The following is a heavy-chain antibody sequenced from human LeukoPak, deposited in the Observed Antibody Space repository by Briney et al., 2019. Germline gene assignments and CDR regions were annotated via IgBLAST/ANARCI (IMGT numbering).Heavy chain of an antibody. J-gene: IGHJ6*03. CDR2: INHSGST. V-gene: IGHV4-34*01. D-gene: IGHD2-2*02. CDR3: ASSGCSSTSCYRVGYYYYMDV. Sequence: PSETLSLTCAVYGGSFSGYYWSWIRQPPGKGLEWIGEINHSGSTNDSPSLKSRVTISVDTSKNQFSLKLSSVTAADTAVYYCASSGCSSTSCYRVGYYYYMDVWGKGTTVTVSS. CDR1: GGSFSGYY.